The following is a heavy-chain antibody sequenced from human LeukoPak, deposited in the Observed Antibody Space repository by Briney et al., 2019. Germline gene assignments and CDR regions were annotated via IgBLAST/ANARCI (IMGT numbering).Heavy chain of an antibody. CDR2: IYYSGST. Sequence: PSETLSLTCTVSGGSISSSSYYWGWIRQPPGKGLEWIGSIYYSGSTYYNPSLKSRVTISVDTSKNQFSLKLSSVTAADTAVYYCASQKKPYYDILTGPYYFDYWGQGILVTVSS. J-gene: IGHJ4*02. CDR1: GGSISSSSYY. V-gene: IGHV4-39*07. CDR3: ASQKKPYYDILTGPYYFDY. D-gene: IGHD3-9*01.